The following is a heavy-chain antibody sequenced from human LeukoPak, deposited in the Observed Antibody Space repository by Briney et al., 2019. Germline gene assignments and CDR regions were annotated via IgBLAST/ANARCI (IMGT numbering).Heavy chain of an antibody. Sequence: GASVKVSCKASGGTFSSYAISWVRQAPGQGLEWMGGIIPIFGTANYAQKFQGRVTITTDESTSTACMELSSLRSEDTAVYYCARTYYYDSSGWYYFDYWGQGTLVTVSS. V-gene: IGHV1-69*05. CDR3: ARTYYYDSSGWYYFDY. CDR2: IIPIFGTA. CDR1: GGTFSSYA. D-gene: IGHD3-22*01. J-gene: IGHJ4*02.